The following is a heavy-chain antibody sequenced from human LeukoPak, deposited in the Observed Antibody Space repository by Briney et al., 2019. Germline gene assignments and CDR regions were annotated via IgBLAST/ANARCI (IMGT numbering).Heavy chain of an antibody. CDR1: GFTVSSNY. J-gene: IGHJ4*02. V-gene: IGHV3-53*01. Sequence: GGSLRLSCAASGFTVSSNYMSWVRQAPGEGLEWVSVIYSGGSTYYADSVKGRFTISRDNSKNTLYLQMNSLRAEDTAVYYCARVKTDSYGYGPDYWGQGTLVTVSS. CDR2: IYSGGST. CDR3: ARVKTDSYGYGPDY. D-gene: IGHD5-18*01.